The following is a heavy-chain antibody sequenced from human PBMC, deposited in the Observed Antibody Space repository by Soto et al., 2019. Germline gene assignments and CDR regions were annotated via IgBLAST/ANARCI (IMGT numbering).Heavy chain of an antibody. CDR1: GGTFSSYA. Sequence: QVQLVQSGAEVQKPGSSVKVSCKASGGTFSSYAISWVRQAPGQGLEWMGGIIPISGTANYAQKFQGRVTLTAAESTSTAYMELSSLRSEDTAVYYCARSQGSSTSLEIYYYYYYGMDVWGQGTTVTVSS. V-gene: IGHV1-69*01. J-gene: IGHJ6*02. CDR2: IIPISGTA. D-gene: IGHD2-2*01. CDR3: ARSQGSSTSLEIYYYYYYGMDV.